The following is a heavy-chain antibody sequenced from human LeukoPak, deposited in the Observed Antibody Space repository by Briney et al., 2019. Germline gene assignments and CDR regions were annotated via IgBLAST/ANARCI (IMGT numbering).Heavy chain of an antibody. CDR3: AIIVVVKGIDAFDI. CDR1: GGSIRSYY. Sequence: SETLSLTCSVSGGSIRSYYWSWIRQSPGKGLEWIGRIYTSGSTNYNPSLKSRVTMSVDTSKNQFSLKLSSVTAADTAVYYCAIIVVVKGIDAFDIWGQGTMVTVSS. V-gene: IGHV4-4*07. D-gene: IGHD3-22*01. J-gene: IGHJ3*02. CDR2: IYTSGST.